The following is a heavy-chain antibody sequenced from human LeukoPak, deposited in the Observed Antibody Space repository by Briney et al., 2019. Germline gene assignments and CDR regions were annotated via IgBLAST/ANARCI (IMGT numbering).Heavy chain of an antibody. J-gene: IGHJ4*02. V-gene: IGHV3-21*01. D-gene: IGHD3-22*01. CDR2: ISSSSSYI. CDR3: ARDVSGYYQFYFDY. Sequence: PGGSLRLSCAASGFTFSSYSMNWVRQAPGKGLEWVSSISSSSSYIYYADSVKGRFTISRDSAQNSLYLQMNSLRAEDTAVYYCARDVSGYYQFYFDYWGQGALVTVSS. CDR1: GFTFSSYS.